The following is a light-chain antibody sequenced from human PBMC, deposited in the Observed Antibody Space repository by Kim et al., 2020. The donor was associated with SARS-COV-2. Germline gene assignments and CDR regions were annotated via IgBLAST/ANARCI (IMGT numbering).Light chain of an antibody. CDR2: YDS. J-gene: IGLJ2*01. Sequence: APGKTARITCRGNNIGSKSVHWYQQKPGQAPVLVIYYDSDRHSGIPERFSGSNSGNTATLTISRVEAGDEADYYCQVWDSSSDHPVFGGGTQLTVL. V-gene: IGLV3-21*04. CDR3: QVWDSSSDHPV. CDR1: NIGSKS.